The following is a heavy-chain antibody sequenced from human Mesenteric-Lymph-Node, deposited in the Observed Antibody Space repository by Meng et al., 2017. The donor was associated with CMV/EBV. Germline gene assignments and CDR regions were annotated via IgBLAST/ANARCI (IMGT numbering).Heavy chain of an antibody. Sequence: GESLKISCAASGFTFSSYAMHWVRQAPGKGLEWVAVISYDGSNKYYADSVKGRFTISRDNAKNSLYLQMNSLRAEDTAVYYCASVTSVFWSAYYAMDVWGQGTTVTVSS. J-gene: IGHJ6*02. CDR3: ASVTSVFWSAYYAMDV. D-gene: IGHD3-3*01. V-gene: IGHV3-30*04. CDR1: GFTFSSYA. CDR2: ISYDGSNK.